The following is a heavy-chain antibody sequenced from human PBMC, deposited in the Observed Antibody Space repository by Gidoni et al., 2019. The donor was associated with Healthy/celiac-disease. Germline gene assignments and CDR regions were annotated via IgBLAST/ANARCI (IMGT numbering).Heavy chain of an antibody. J-gene: IGHJ4*02. V-gene: IGHV3-9*01. CDR1: GFTFDDYA. D-gene: IGHD3-16*01. CDR2: ISWNCGSI. Sequence: EVQLVESGGGLVQPGRSMSLSCSASGFTFDDYAMHWVRQAPGKGLAWVSGISWNCGSIGYADSVKGRFISSRDNAKNSLYLQMNSLRAEDTALYYCAKDMEMATFGWDFDYWGQGTLVTVSS. CDR3: AKDMEMATFGWDFDY.